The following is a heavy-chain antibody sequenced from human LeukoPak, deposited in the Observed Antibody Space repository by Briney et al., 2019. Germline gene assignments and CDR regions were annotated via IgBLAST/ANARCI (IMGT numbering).Heavy chain of an antibody. Sequence: SETLSLTCTVSGGSVSSGSYYWSWIWQPPGKGLEWIGYIDYSGSPNYNPSLKSRLAISVDTSKNQFFLKLSSVSAADTAVYYCARFNYFDSSDYFSYYYGMDVWGQGTTVTVSS. CDR2: IDYSGSP. CDR1: GGSVSSGSYY. V-gene: IGHV4-61*01. CDR3: ARFNYFDSSDYFSYYYGMDV. J-gene: IGHJ6*02. D-gene: IGHD3-22*01.